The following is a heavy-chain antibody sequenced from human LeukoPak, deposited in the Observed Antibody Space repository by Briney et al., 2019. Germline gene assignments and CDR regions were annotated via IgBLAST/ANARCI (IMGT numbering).Heavy chain of an antibody. CDR3: TQRQGPMSGSYDYFDP. D-gene: IGHD1-26*01. CDR1: GGSLSGYY. V-gene: IGHV4-4*09. CDR2: IHSGGYT. Sequence: SETLSLTCTVSGGSLSGYYWSWIRQPPGQGLEWIAYIHSGGYTNYNPSLRSRVTISVDTSKNQFSLEVSSLTAADTDIYYCTQRQGPMSGSYDYFDPWGQGILVTVSS. J-gene: IGHJ5*02.